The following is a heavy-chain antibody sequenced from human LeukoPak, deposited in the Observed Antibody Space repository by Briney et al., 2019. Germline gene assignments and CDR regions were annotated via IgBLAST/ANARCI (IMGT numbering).Heavy chain of an antibody. CDR3: TKDRRLRYFDWLLFY. CDR1: GFTFSSYG. Sequence: SGGSLRLSCAASGFTFSSYGMHWVRQAPGKGLEWVAVISYDGSNKYYADSVKGRFTISRDNSKNTLYLQMNSLRAEDTAVYYCTKDRRLRYFDWLLFYWGQGTLVTVSS. CDR2: ISYDGSNK. V-gene: IGHV3-30*18. J-gene: IGHJ4*02. D-gene: IGHD3-9*01.